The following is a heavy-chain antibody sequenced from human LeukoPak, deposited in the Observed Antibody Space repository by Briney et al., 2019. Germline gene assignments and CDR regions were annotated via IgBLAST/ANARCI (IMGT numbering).Heavy chain of an antibody. V-gene: IGHV5-51*01. J-gene: IGHJ4*02. CDR3: ARRGGGGYYYGSGSYLFDY. CDR2: IYPGDSDT. Sequence: GESLKISCKGSGYSFTSYWIGWVRQMPGKGLEWMGIIYPGDSDTRYSPSFQGQVTISADKSIGTAYLQWSSLKASDTAMYYCARRGGGGYYYGSGSYLFDYWGQGTLVTVSS. CDR1: GYSFTSYW. D-gene: IGHD3-10*01.